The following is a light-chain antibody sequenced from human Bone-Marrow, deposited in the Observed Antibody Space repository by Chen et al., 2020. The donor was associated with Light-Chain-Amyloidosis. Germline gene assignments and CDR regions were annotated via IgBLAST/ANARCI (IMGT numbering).Light chain of an antibody. CDR3: QQFLGSPWT. CDR1: QSVSSYY. V-gene: IGKV3-20*01. Sequence: EIVFTQSPGTRSLSPGEKASLSCRASQSVSSYYIAWYQQRRGQAPRLLIYGASKRADGIPDRFSGSGSGTDFTLTISGLEADGFAVYFCQQFLGSPWTFGQGTKVEVK. J-gene: IGKJ1*01. CDR2: GAS.